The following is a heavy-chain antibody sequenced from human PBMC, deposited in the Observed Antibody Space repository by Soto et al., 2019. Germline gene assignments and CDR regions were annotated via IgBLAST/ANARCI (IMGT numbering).Heavy chain of an antibody. CDR3: AKGGAIVAAGTRVYIYNAMEV. V-gene: IGHV1-2*02. J-gene: IGHJ6*01. Sequence: SVKVSCKASGYTFTGYYVHWVRQAPVQGLELMGWINPNSGDTYLAQRFQGRVTMNRDTSIGTAYMELRGLTSDDTAEYYCAKGGAIVAAGTRVYIYNAMEVWGQGTTVIVSS. D-gene: IGHD1-26*01. CDR2: INPNSGDT. CDR1: GYTFTGYY.